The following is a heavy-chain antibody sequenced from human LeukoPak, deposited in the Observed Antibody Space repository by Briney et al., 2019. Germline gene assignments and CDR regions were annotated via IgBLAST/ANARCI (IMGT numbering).Heavy chain of an antibody. CDR1: GGSISSSSYY. Sequence: PSETLSLTCTVSGGSISSSSYYWGWIRQPPGKGLEWIGSIYYSGSTYYNPSLKSRVTISVDTSKNQFSLKLSSVTAADTAVYYCARDIPMIVVVRNAFDIWGQGTKVTVSS. CDR3: ARDIPMIVVVRNAFDI. CDR2: IYYSGST. D-gene: IGHD3-22*01. V-gene: IGHV4-39*07. J-gene: IGHJ3*02.